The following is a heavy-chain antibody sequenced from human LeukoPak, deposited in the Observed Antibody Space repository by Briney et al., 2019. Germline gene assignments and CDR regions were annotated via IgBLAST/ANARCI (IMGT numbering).Heavy chain of an antibody. CDR2: IWYDGGNK. CDR1: GFIFSNYG. V-gene: IGHV3-33*01. J-gene: IGHJ4*02. Sequence: GGSLRLSCAASGFIFSNYGMNWVRQAPGKGLEWVASIWYDGGNKNYADSVRGRFTSYRANPKNTIYLKMNSLRAEDTAVYYCARDAGRQSTTWYSDYWGQGTLVTVSS. CDR3: ARDAGRQSTTWYSDY. D-gene: IGHD6-13*01.